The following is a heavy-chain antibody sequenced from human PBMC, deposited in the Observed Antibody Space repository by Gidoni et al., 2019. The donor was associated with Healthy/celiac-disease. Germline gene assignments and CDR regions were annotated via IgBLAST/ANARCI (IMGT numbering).Heavy chain of an antibody. J-gene: IGHJ4*02. CDR1: GFSFGDYA. CDR2: IMSEAYVGAT. Sequence: EVQLVESGGGLVKPGRSLRLACTASGFSFGDYAMSWFRRAPGKGLEWVGCIMSEAYVGATEYAASLGVRFTISNDDSKCIAYLQMNSLKSEDTAVYYCTRGLGGLDFWGQGTLVTVSS. CDR3: TRGLGGLDF. D-gene: IGHD3-16*01. V-gene: IGHV3-49*05.